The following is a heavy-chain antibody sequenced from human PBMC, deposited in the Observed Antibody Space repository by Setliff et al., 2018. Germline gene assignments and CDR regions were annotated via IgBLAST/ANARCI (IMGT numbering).Heavy chain of an antibody. D-gene: IGHD2-15*01. CDR2: IYYGGSA. Sequence: SETLSLTCTVSGGSISSSNYYWGWIRQPPGKGLEWIGNIYYGGSAYYNPSLKSRVTISVDTSKNQFSLKLSSVTAADTAMYYCARILGYCSGGSCYVPYWGQGTLGTSPQ. CDR1: GGSISSSNYY. CDR3: ARILGYCSGGSCYVPY. J-gene: IGHJ4*02. V-gene: IGHV4-39*07.